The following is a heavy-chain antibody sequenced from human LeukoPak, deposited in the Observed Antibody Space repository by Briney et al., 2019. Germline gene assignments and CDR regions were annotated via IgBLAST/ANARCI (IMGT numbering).Heavy chain of an antibody. J-gene: IGHJ3*02. V-gene: IGHV4-59*01. Sequence: SETLSLTCTVSGGSISSYYWSWIRQPPGKGLEWIGYIYYSGSTNYNPSLKSRVTISVDTSKNQFSLKLSSVTAADTAVYYCARAYYYDSSGYWDFRAFDIWGQGTMVTVSS. D-gene: IGHD3-22*01. CDR3: ARAYYYDSSGYWDFRAFDI. CDR2: IYYSGST. CDR1: GGSISSYY.